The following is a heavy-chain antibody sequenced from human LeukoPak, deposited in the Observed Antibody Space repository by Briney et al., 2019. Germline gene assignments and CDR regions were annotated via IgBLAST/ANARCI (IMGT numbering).Heavy chain of an antibody. D-gene: IGHD3-16*01. CDR2: ISSSSSTI. V-gene: IGHV3-48*01. Sequence: GGSLGLSCAASGFTFSSYSINWVRQAPPRGLEWGSYISSSSSTIYYADSVKGRFTISRDNAKNSLYLQMNSLRAEDTAVYYCARAALSGGTHMDVWGKGTTVTVSS. CDR1: GFTFSSYS. J-gene: IGHJ6*03. CDR3: ARAALSGGTHMDV.